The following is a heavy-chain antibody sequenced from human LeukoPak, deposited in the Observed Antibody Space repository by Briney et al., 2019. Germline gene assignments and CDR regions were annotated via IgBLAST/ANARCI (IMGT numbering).Heavy chain of an antibody. J-gene: IGHJ4*02. CDR3: ARGTPGFDY. CDR1: GYTFSSYA. Sequence: GGSLRVSCAASGYTFSSYAMHWVRQAPGKGLEWVAVISYDGSNKYYADSVKGRFTISRDNSRNTLYLQMNSLRAEDTAVSYCARGTPGFDYWGQGTLVTVS. V-gene: IGHV3-30*04. CDR2: ISYDGSNK.